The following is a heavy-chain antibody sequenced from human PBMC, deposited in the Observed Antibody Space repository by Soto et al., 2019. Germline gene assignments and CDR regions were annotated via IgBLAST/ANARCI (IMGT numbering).Heavy chain of an antibody. J-gene: IGHJ5*02. CDR3: ARDHYEILTGSGWFGP. Sequence: GGSLRLSCTGTGFNFSDFYMSWLRQAPGKGLEWISYISSTSTYTNYADSVQGRFTTSRDNSKQSLYLQLHNLRAGDSAVYYCARDHYEILTGSGWFGPWGLGTLVTVSS. CDR1: GFNFSDFY. D-gene: IGHD3-9*01. V-gene: IGHV3-11*06. CDR2: ISSTSTYT.